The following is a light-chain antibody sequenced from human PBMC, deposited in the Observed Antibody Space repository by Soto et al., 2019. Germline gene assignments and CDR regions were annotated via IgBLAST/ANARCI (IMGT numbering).Light chain of an antibody. Sequence: DIQMTQSPSTLSASVGDRVTITCRASQSISSWLAWYQQKPVKAPKLLIYKASSLESGVPSRFSGSGSGTEFTLTISSLQPDDFATYYGQQYNSYPTFGQGTKVEIK. CDR1: QSISSW. V-gene: IGKV1-5*03. J-gene: IGKJ1*01. CDR3: QQYNSYPT. CDR2: KAS.